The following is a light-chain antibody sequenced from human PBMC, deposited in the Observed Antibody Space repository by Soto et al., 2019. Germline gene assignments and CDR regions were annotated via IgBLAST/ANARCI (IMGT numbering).Light chain of an antibody. CDR2: AAS. V-gene: IGKV1-17*01. Sequence: DIPMTQSPSSLSASVGDRVTITCRASQDISNDLGWFQQKPGKAPKRLISAASTLQSGVPSRFSGSGSGTEFTLTISSLQPDDFATYYCLQHNDYPWTFGQGTKVYIK. J-gene: IGKJ1*01. CDR3: LQHNDYPWT. CDR1: QDISND.